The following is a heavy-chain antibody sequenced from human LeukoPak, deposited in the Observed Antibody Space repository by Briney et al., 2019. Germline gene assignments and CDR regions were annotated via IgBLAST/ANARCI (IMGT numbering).Heavy chain of an antibody. CDR2: IYYSGST. CDR1: GGSISSSNYY. J-gene: IGHJ4*02. Sequence: SETLSLTCTVSGGSISSSNYYWGWIRQPPGKGLEWIGSIYYSGSTYYNPSLKSRVTISVDTSKNQFSLKLSSVTAADTAVYYCARIYYYGSGSPIPPDYWGQGTLVTVSS. D-gene: IGHD3-10*01. CDR3: ARIYYYGSGSPIPPDY. V-gene: IGHV4-39*07.